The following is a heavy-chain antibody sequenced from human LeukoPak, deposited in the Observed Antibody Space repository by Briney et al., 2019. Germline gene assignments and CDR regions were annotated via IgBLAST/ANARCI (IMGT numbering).Heavy chain of an antibody. Sequence: SETLSLTCTVSGYSISSGYYWGWIRQPPGKGLEWIGSIYHSGSTYYNPSLKSRVTISVDTDKNQFSLKLSSVTAADTAVYYCARIATLAVAPQWVDYWGQGTLVTVSS. V-gene: IGHV4-38-2*02. CDR3: ARIATLAVAPQWVDY. CDR2: IYHSGST. CDR1: GYSISSGYY. J-gene: IGHJ4*02. D-gene: IGHD6-19*01.